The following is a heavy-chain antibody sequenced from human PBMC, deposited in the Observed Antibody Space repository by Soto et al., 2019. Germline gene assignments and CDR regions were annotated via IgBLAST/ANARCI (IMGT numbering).Heavy chain of an antibody. J-gene: IGHJ3*01. CDR3: ARQETSGLPARVFDV. V-gene: IGHV4-59*08. D-gene: IGHD6-25*01. CDR2: IYYSGST. Sequence: PSETLSLTCTVSGGSISSYYWSWIRQPPGKGLEWIGYIYYSGSTIYNPSLKSRVTISVDTSKTKFSLELSSVTAADTAVYYCARQETSGLPARVFDVWGQGTMVNVSS. CDR1: GGSISSYY.